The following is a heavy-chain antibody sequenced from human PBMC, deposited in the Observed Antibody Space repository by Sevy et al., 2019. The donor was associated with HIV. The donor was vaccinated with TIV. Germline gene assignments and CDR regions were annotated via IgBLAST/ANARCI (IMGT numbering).Heavy chain of an antibody. CDR3: ESKGGSRRNDAFDT. Sequence: GGSLRLSCAASGFSFSWYWMSWVRQTPEKGLEWVANIKQDGSEKNYVDSVKGRFTISRDNATNSLYLQMNSLRAEDTAVYYCESKGGSRRNDAFDTWGQGTMVTVSS. V-gene: IGHV3-7*01. D-gene: IGHD3-10*01. J-gene: IGHJ3*02. CDR1: GFSFSWYW. CDR2: IKQDGSEK.